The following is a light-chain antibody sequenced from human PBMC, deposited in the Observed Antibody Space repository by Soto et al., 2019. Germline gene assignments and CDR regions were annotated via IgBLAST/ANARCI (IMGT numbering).Light chain of an antibody. CDR1: SSDVGAYNY. CDR3: SSYSGSDNFVV. CDR2: EVS. Sequence: QSALTQPASVSGSPAQSITISCTGTSSDVGAYNYVSWYQQYPGKAPKLMIYEVSNRPSGVPDRFSGSKSGNTASLTVSGLHAEDEADYYCSSYSGSDNFVVFGGGTQLTVL. J-gene: IGLJ2*01. V-gene: IGLV2-8*01.